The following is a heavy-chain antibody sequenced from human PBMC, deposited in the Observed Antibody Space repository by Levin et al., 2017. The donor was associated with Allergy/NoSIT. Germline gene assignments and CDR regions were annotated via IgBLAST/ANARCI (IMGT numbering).Heavy chain of an antibody. CDR2: ISSSGSTI. CDR3: ARMTNDFWSGKQPLYYFDY. CDR1: GFTFSSYE. V-gene: IGHV3-48*03. D-gene: IGHD3-3*01. Sequence: GGSLRLSCAASGFTFSSYEMNWVRQAPGKGLEWVSYISSSGSTIYYADSVKGRFTISRDNAKKSLYLQMNSLRAEDTAAYYCARMTNDFWSGKQPLYYFDYWGQGTLVTVSS. J-gene: IGHJ4*02.